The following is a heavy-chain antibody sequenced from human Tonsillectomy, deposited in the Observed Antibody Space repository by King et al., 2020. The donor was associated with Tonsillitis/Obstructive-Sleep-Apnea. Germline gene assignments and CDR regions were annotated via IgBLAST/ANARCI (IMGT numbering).Heavy chain of an antibody. V-gene: IGHV4-34*01. J-gene: IGHJ4*02. CDR2: INHRGST. D-gene: IGHD3-22*01. CDR1: GGSFSGYY. CDR3: AREYFYHSSGYYDY. Sequence: VQLQQWGAGLLRPSEALSLTCAVYGGSFSGYYWSWIRQYPGKGLEWIGEINHRGSTNYNPSLKSRVTISLDTSKNQFSLNLSSVTAADTAVYYCAREYFYHSSGYYDYWGQGTLVTVSS.